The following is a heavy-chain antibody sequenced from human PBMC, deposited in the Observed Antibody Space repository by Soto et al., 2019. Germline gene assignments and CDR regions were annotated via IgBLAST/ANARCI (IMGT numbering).Heavy chain of an antibody. J-gene: IGHJ6*02. CDR3: ARGLAVACTIYYYYGMDV. CDR2: IIPIFGTA. Sequence: QVQLVQSGAEVKKPGSSVKVSCKASGGTFSSYAISWVRQAPGQGLEWMGGIIPIFGTANYAQKFQGRVTITADKSTSTAFMELSSLRSEDTAVSYCARGLAVACTIYYYYGMDVWGQGTTVTVSS. V-gene: IGHV1-69*06. D-gene: IGHD6-19*01. CDR1: GGTFSSYA.